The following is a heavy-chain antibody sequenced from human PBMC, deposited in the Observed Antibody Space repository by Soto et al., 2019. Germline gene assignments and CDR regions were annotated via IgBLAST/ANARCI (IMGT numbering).Heavy chain of an antibody. CDR3: AGERAQGYGMDV. J-gene: IGHJ6*02. CDR2: IYHTGTS. CDR1: GGSISSSNW. V-gene: IGHV4-4*02. Sequence: SETLSLTCAVSGGSISSSNWWSWVRQPPGRGLEWIGEIYHTGTSNYNPSLKSRVTISVDTSKNQFSLRLTSVTAADTAVYYCAGERAQGYGMDVWGQGTTVTVS.